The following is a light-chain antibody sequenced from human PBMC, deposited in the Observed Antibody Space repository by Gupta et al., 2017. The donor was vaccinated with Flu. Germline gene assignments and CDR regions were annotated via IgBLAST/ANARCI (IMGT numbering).Light chain of an antibody. CDR3: HQSYSAPFT. CDR2: GAS. Sequence: GDRDTTTCPGSQSVSSYLNWYQQRPEKAPKLLIYGASALQSGVPSRFSGTGSGTDLALTISRLQPEDFAIYYCHQSYSAPFTFGPGTKVDIK. V-gene: IGKV1-39*01. CDR1: QSVSSY. J-gene: IGKJ3*01.